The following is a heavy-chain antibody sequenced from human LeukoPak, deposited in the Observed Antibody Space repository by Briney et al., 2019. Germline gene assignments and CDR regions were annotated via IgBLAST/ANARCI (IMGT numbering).Heavy chain of an antibody. CDR1: GFTFSTYA. CDR3: ARVVYSYGSDFDY. J-gene: IGHJ4*02. Sequence: GGSLRLSCAASGFTFSTYAMHWVRQAPGKGLEYVSAISTNGDSTYYADSVKGRFTISRDNSKNTLYLQMNSLRAEDTAVYYCARVVYSYGSDFDYWGQGTLVTVSS. V-gene: IGHV3-64*02. D-gene: IGHD5-18*01. CDR2: ISTNGDST.